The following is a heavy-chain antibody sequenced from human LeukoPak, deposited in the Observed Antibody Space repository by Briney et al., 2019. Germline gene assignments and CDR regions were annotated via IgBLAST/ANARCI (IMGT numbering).Heavy chain of an antibody. Sequence: PSETLSLTCAVYGGSFSDYYWTWIRQTPGKGLEWIGEMSPSRSSNYNPSLKSRVTISVDTSKNQFSLKSRSVTAADTAVYYCARGRQDVNMLLVVMAGVSYYLDVWSKGTTVTVS. V-gene: IGHV4-34*01. CDR2: MSPSRSS. CDR3: ARGRQDVNMLLVVMAGVSYYLDV. J-gene: IGHJ6*03. D-gene: IGHD3-22*01. CDR1: GGSFSDYY.